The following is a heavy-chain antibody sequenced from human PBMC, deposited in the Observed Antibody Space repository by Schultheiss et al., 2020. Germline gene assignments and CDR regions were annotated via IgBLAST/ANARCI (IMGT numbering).Heavy chain of an antibody. Sequence: LSLTCAVYGGSFSGYYWSWIRQPPGKGLEWVAVISYDGSNKYYADSVKGRFTISRDNAKNSLYLQMNSLRAEDTAVYYCARDPGWELLKDWFDPWGQGTLVTVSS. CDR3: ARDPGWELLKDWFDP. D-gene: IGHD1-26*01. V-gene: IGHV3-30-3*01. CDR1: GGSFSGYY. J-gene: IGHJ5*02. CDR2: ISYDGSNK.